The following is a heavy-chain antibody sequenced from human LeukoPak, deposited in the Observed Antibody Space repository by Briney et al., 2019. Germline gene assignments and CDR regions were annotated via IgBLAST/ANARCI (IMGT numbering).Heavy chain of an antibody. CDR3: VRGSGWLQEF. V-gene: IGHV3-7*01. Sequence: PGGSLRLSCAASGFTLTNYWMSWVRQAPGKGLKWVAIIKQDGSEKYYVDSVEGRFTISRDNTKNSLYLQMNGLRAEDTAVYYCVRGSGWLQEFWGQGTQVTVSS. CDR1: GFTLTNYW. CDR2: IKQDGSEK. D-gene: IGHD5-24*01. J-gene: IGHJ4*02.